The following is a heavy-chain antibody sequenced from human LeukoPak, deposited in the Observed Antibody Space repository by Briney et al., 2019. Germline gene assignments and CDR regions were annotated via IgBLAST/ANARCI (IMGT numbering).Heavy chain of an antibody. Sequence: VASVKVSCKASGYTFTGYYMHWVRQAPGQGLEWMGRINPNSGGTNYAQKFQGRVTMTRDTSISTAYMELSRLRSDDTAVYYCASGTGYSSGWVPDYWGQGTLVTVSS. D-gene: IGHD6-19*01. CDR1: GYTFTGYY. V-gene: IGHV1-2*06. CDR3: ASGTGYSSGWVPDY. J-gene: IGHJ4*02. CDR2: INPNSGGT.